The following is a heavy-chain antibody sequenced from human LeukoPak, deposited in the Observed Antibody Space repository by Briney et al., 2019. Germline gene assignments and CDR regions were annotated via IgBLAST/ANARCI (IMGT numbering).Heavy chain of an antibody. V-gene: IGHV4-31*03. D-gene: IGHD3-22*01. Sequence: PSETLSLTCTVSGGSISSGGYYWSWIRQHPGKGLEWIGYIYYSGSTYYNPSLKSRNTISVDTSKNQFSLKLSSVTAADTAVYYCARRGYDRREPVNAFDIWGQGTMVTVSS. CDR1: GGSISSGGYY. J-gene: IGHJ3*02. CDR3: ARRGYDRREPVNAFDI. CDR2: IYYSGST.